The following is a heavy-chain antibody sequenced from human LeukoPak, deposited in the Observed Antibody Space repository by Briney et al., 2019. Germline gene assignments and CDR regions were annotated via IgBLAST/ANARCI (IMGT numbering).Heavy chain of an antibody. Sequence: ASVKVSCKASGYTFTSYDINWVRQATGQGLEWMGWMNPNSGSTGYAQKFQGRVTMTRNTSISTAYMELSSLRSEDTAVYYCAAVKGRYCSSTSCYVRDYWGQGTLVTVSS. J-gene: IGHJ4*02. CDR1: GYTFTSYD. D-gene: IGHD2-2*01. V-gene: IGHV1-8*01. CDR3: AAVKGRYCSSTSCYVRDY. CDR2: MNPNSGST.